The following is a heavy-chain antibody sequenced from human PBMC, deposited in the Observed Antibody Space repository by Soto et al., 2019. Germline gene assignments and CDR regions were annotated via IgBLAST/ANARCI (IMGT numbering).Heavy chain of an antibody. Sequence: SGGSLRLSCAASGFTFSSYGMHWVRQAPGKGLEWVAVIWCDGSNKYYADSVKGRFTISRDNSKNTLYLQMNSLRAEDTAVYYCARDRRQPEPPFDYWGQGTLVTVSS. CDR3: ARDRRQPEPPFDY. J-gene: IGHJ4*02. V-gene: IGHV3-33*01. D-gene: IGHD6-13*01. CDR2: IWCDGSNK. CDR1: GFTFSSYG.